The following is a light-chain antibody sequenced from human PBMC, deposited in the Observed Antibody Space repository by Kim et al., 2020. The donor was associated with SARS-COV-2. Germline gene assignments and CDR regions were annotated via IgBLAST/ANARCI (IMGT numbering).Light chain of an antibody. J-gene: IGKJ1*01. CDR2: GAS. CDR1: QGVRSDY. Sequence: PGESAHPPCTARQGVRSDYLSLYHQKAGPTPRLLISGASSRATGIPDRCSGSGSGTDFTLTITRLEPEDFAVYYCQKYSSSPATFGQGTKVEIK. V-gene: IGKV3-20*01. CDR3: QKYSSSPAT.